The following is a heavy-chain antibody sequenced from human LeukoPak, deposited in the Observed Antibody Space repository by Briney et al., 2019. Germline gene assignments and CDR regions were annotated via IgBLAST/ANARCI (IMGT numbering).Heavy chain of an antibody. Sequence: GGSLRLSCAASGFAFSTYWMHWVRKAPGKGLVWVSHTNSDGSSTTYADSVKGRFTISRDNSKNTLYLQMNGLRAEDTAVYYCAKVRGSGAGINYWGQGTLVTVSS. D-gene: IGHD1-26*01. CDR2: TNSDGSST. CDR1: GFAFSTYW. CDR3: AKVRGSGAGINY. J-gene: IGHJ4*02. V-gene: IGHV3-74*01.